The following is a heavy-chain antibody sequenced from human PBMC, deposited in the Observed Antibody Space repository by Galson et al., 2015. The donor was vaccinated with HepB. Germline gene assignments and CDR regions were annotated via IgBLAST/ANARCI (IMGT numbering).Heavy chain of an antibody. D-gene: IGHD3/OR15-3a*01. CDR2: ISYDGSNK. CDR3: AREWTGKDY. Sequence: SLRLSCAASGFAFSSYTMHWVRQAPDKGLEWVAVISYDGSNKYYADSVKGRFTISRDNSKSTLFLQMNSLRAEDTALYYCAREWTGKDYWGQGPLVTVSS. CDR1: GFAFSSYT. J-gene: IGHJ4*02. V-gene: IGHV3-30-3*01.